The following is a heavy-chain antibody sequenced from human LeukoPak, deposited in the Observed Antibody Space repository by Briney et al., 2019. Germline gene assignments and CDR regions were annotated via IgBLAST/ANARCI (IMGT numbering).Heavy chain of an antibody. V-gene: IGHV3-23*01. J-gene: IGHJ5*02. CDR1: GLTLSSYV. Sequence: GGCLRLSCADSGLTLSSYVMNGVRQAARRGVEWVAVINAGADITYHADSVRGRFTISRDNSNNMVYLQMNSLRVEDTAVYYCAKGGALVSGWYMWLDPWGQGTLVTVSS. CDR3: AKGGALVSGWYMWLDP. D-gene: IGHD1-1*01. CDR2: INAGADIT.